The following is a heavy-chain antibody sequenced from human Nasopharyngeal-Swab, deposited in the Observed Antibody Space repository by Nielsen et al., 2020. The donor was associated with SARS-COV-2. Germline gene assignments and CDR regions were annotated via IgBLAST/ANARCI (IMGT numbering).Heavy chain of an antibody. Sequence: SETLSLTCSVSGGSVRGDRESFYWSWIRQPPGKGLEWIGHVFYTGTTDYNPSLKGRVTMSVDMSKNQFSLKLSSVTAADTAVYYCARVGGSSWYRGNWFDPWGQGTLVTVSS. V-gene: IGHV4-61*01. CDR2: VFYTGTT. CDR3: ARVGGSSWYRGNWFDP. J-gene: IGHJ5*02. CDR1: GGSVRGDRESFY. D-gene: IGHD6-13*01.